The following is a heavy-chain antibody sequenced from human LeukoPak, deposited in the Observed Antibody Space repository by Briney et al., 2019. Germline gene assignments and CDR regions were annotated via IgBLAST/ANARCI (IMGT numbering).Heavy chain of an antibody. CDR3: ARGGYYAASDI. CDR2: IVSNGGNT. Sequence: GGSLRLSCAASGLTFSSHAMHWVRQAPGKGLEYVSAIVSNGGNTYYADSVRGRYTISRDNSKDTVYLQMGSLRPEDTAVYYCARGGYYAASDIWGQGALVTVSS. V-gene: IGHV3-64*02. J-gene: IGHJ4*02. D-gene: IGHD3-3*01. CDR1: GLTFSSHA.